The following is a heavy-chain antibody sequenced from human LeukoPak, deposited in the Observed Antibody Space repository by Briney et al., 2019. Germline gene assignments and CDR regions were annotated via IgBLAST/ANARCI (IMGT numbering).Heavy chain of an antibody. CDR3: AKDAVESFYDSSGYYYGVGFDY. V-gene: IGHV3-23*01. CDR1: GFTFSSYA. Sequence: GGSLRLFCAASGFTFSSYAMSWVRQAPGKGLEWVSAISGSGGSTYYTDSVKGRFTISRDNSKNTLYLQMNSLRAEDTAVYFCAKDAVESFYDSSGYYYGVGFDYWGQGTLVSVSS. D-gene: IGHD3-22*01. CDR2: ISGSGGST. J-gene: IGHJ4*02.